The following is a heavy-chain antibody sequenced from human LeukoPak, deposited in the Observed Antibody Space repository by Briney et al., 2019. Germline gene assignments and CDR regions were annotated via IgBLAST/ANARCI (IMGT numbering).Heavy chain of an antibody. V-gene: IGHV4-61*08. CDR1: GGSISSGDYY. Sequence: SETLSLTCTVSGGSISSGDYYWSWIRQPPGKGLEWIGYIYYSGSTYYNPSLKSRVTISVDTSKNQFSLKLSSVTAADTAVYYCARDKWDILTGLDYYYYYMDVWGKGTTVTVSS. D-gene: IGHD3-9*01. CDR3: ARDKWDILTGLDYYYYYMDV. CDR2: IYYSGST. J-gene: IGHJ6*03.